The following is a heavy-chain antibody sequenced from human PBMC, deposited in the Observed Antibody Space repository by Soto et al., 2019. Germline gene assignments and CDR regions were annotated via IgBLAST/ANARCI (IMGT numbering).Heavy chain of an antibody. Sequence: PSETLSLTCNVSGDSINNNHYYWGWIRQSPGTGLEWIASIYFTGSPQSSPSLRSRITISVDTTKNHFSLQLRSVTAADTAIYYCTRHSYTHPGIVDYWGQGTRVTVSS. CDR1: GDSINNNHYY. CDR3: TRHSYTHPGIVDY. D-gene: IGHD3-10*01. J-gene: IGHJ4*02. CDR2: IYFTGSP. V-gene: IGHV4-39*01.